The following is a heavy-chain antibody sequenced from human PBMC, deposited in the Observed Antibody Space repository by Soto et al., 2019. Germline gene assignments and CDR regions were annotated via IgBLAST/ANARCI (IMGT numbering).Heavy chain of an antibody. Sequence: GESLKISCKGSGYSFTSYWIGWVRQMPRKGLEWMGIIYPGDSDTRYSPSFQGQVTISADKSISTAYLQWSSLKASDTAMYYCASPYCGGDCLLDAFDIWGQGTMVTVSS. D-gene: IGHD2-21*01. V-gene: IGHV5-51*01. J-gene: IGHJ3*02. CDR2: IYPGDSDT. CDR3: ASPYCGGDCLLDAFDI. CDR1: GYSFTSYW.